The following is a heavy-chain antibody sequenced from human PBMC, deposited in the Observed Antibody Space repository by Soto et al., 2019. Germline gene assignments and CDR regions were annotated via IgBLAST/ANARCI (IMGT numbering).Heavy chain of an antibody. CDR3: ARRDTHYYYGMDV. J-gene: IGHJ6*02. V-gene: IGHV5-51*01. Sequence: PGESLKISCKGSGYSFTSYWVGWVRQMPGKGLEWMGIIYPGDSDTRYSPSFQGQVTISADKSISTAYLQWSSLKASDTAMYYCARRDTHYYYGMDVWGQGTTVTVSS. CDR1: GYSFTSYW. CDR2: IYPGDSDT.